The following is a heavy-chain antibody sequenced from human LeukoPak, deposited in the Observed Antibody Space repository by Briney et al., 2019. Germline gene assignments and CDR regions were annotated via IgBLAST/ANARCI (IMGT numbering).Heavy chain of an antibody. CDR2: IHDDGRT. CDR1: GGSISDSRT. D-gene: IGHD6-19*01. V-gene: IGHV4-39*07. J-gene: IGHJ4*02. CDR3: ARVLAAAGLDF. Sequence: SETLSLTCTVSGGSISDSRTWGWVRPPPGQGLEWIANIHDDGRTASNPSLKSRVTVSLDTSKNQFSLKVRYVTAADTAFYFCARVLAAAGLDFWGQGTLVTVSS.